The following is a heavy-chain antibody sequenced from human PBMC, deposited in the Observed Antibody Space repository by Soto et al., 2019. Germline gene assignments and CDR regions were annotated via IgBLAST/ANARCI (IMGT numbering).Heavy chain of an antibody. CDR2: INPSGGST. V-gene: IGHV1-46*01. J-gene: IGHJ4*02. D-gene: IGHD2-21*01. CDR3: ARRAGGGNFGY. Sequence: ASVKVSCKASGYTFTSYYMHWVRQAPGQGLEWMGIINPSGGSTRYAQKFQGRVTMTRDTYTSTVYMELSSLRSEDTAVYYCARRAGGGNFGYWGQGNLVTVSS. CDR1: GYTFTSYY.